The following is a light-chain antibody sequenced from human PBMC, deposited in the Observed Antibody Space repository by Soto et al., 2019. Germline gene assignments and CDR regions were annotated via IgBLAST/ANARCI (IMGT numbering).Light chain of an antibody. V-gene: IGKV3D-15*01. CDR1: QRVSSH. CDR2: GAF. J-gene: IGKJ5*01. CDR3: HQYNNWPPSN. Sequence: ETVMTQSPVTLSVSPGDTSTLSCRASQRVSSHLAWYQQKRGQAPWLLIYGAFNRAGGVPARFSGSGTGTDFTLTINSLQSEDFGVYYCHQYNNWPPSNFGQGTRLEIK.